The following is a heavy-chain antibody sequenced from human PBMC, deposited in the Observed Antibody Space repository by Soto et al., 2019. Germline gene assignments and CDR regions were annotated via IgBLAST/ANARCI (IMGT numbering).Heavy chain of an antibody. CDR1: GGPFAGDGYY. CDR3: ARGWTAGAGWANWFDL. J-gene: IGHJ5*02. D-gene: IGHD6-13*01. CDR2: VHYSGTT. Sequence: HLRESGRGLLGPSQTLSLPCTVLGGPFAGDGYYWGWFRHPPGKGLEWIGYVHYSGTTYYNPSLKSRLTLSVDTSKTQFSLNLRTVTAADTAVYYCARGWTAGAGWANWFDLWGQGTLVTVSS. V-gene: IGHV4-31*03.